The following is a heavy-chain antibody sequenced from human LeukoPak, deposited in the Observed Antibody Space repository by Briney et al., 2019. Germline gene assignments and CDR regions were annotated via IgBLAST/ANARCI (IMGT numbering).Heavy chain of an antibody. CDR2: IKPNSGGT. CDR1: GYTFTGYY. V-gene: IGHV1-2*02. J-gene: IGHJ5*02. D-gene: IGHD3-10*01. CDR3: AREMVRGVIITENWFDP. Sequence: ASVKVSCKASGYTFTGYYMHWVRQAPGQGLEWMGWIKPNSGGTNYAQKFQGRVTMTRDTSISTAYMELSRLRSDDTAVYYCAREMVRGVIITENWFDPWGQGTLVTVSS.